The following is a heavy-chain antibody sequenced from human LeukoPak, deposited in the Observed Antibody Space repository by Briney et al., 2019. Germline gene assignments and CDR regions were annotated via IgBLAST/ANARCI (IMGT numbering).Heavy chain of an antibody. CDR1: GGSLSSSNDY. J-gene: IGHJ6*02. Sequence: ETLSLTCTVSGGSLSSSNDYWGCIRQPPGKGLERASAISGSGGSTYYADYVKDRFTIPRDNSKNTLYLQMNSLRAEDTAVYYCAKDPPLTGYWGYYYYGMDVWGQGTMVTVSS. CDR3: AKDPPLTGYWGYYYYGMDV. V-gene: IGHV3-23*01. CDR2: ISGSGGST. D-gene: IGHD3-9*01.